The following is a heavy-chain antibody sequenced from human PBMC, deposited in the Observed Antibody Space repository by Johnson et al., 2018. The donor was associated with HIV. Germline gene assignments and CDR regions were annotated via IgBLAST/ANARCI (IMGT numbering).Heavy chain of an antibody. V-gene: IGHV3-66*02. J-gene: IGHJ3*02. D-gene: IGHD1-26*01. CDR3: ARDRRGATIDDAFDI. Sequence: VQLVESGGGVVQPGRSLRLSCAASGFTFSRYWMSWVRQAPGKGLEWVSVIYSGGSTYYTDSVTGRFTISRDNSKNTLYLQMNSLRAEDTAVYYCARDRRGATIDDAFDIWGQGTMVTVSS. CDR2: IYSGGST. CDR1: GFTFSRYW.